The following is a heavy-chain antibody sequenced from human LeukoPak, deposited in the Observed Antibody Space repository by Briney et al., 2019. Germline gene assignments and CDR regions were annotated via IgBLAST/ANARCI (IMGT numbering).Heavy chain of an antibody. V-gene: IGHV3-7*03. J-gene: IGHJ5*02. CDR2: IKQDGSEK. Sequence: GGSLRLSCAASGFTFSSYWMSWVRQAPGKGLEWVANIKQDGSEKYYVDSVKGRFTMSRDNAKNSLYLQMNSLRAEDTAVYYCARGIWFGYNWFDPWGQGTLVTVSS. CDR1: GFTFSSYW. CDR3: ARGIWFGYNWFDP. D-gene: IGHD3-10*01.